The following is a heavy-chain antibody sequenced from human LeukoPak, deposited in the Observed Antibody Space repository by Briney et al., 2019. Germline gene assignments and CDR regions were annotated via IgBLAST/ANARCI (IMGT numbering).Heavy chain of an antibody. Sequence: GGSLRLSCEASGFTFSSYWMSWVRQAPGKGLEWVANIKTDGSEKYYVDSVKGRFTISRDNSKNTLYLQMNSLRAEDTAVYYCAKGIAVAVYYGMDVWGQGTTVTVSS. CDR2: IKTDGSEK. D-gene: IGHD6-19*01. J-gene: IGHJ6*02. CDR3: AKGIAVAVYYGMDV. CDR1: GFTFSSYW. V-gene: IGHV3-7*03.